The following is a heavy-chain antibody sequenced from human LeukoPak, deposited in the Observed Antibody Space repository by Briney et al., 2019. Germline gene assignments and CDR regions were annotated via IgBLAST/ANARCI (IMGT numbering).Heavy chain of an antibody. Sequence: PGGSLRLSCAASGFTFSSYAMSWVRQAPGKGLEWVSVISGSGGSTYYADSVRGRFTISRDNSKNTLFLQMNSLRAEDTAVYYCAKLPLFLGGWYDYWGQGTLVTVSS. CDR2: ISGSGGST. CDR3: AKLPLFLGGWYDY. J-gene: IGHJ4*02. V-gene: IGHV3-23*01. D-gene: IGHD6-19*01. CDR1: GFTFSSYA.